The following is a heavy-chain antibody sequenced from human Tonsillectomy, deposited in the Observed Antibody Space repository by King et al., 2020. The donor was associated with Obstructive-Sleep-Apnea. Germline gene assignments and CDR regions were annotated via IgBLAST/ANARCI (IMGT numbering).Heavy chain of an antibody. CDR1: GDSISSLR. J-gene: IGHJ6*02. Sequence: QLQESGPGLVKPSETLSLTCTVSGDSISSLRWSWLRQPPGKGLEWIGYIYDIGSTNYKPSLKSRVSISVDTSKNQFSLKLSSVTAADTAVYYCARHQNGGNSAFHYYGMDVWGQGTTVTVSS. D-gene: IGHD4-23*01. CDR3: ARHQNGGNSAFHYYGMDV. V-gene: IGHV4-59*08. CDR2: IYDIGST.